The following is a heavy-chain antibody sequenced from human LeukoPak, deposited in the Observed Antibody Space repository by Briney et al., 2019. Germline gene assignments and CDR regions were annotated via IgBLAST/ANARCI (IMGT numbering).Heavy chain of an antibody. D-gene: IGHD3-9*01. CDR2: ITGSDGNT. J-gene: IGHJ4*02. V-gene: IGHV3-23*01. CDR3: AQWGDFDVLSGYYVPDF. Sequence: GGSLTLSCAASGFPFSNYAMSWVRQAPGKGLEWVSAITGSDGNTYYADPVKGRFTISRDTSKNTLYLQMNSLRAEDTAVYYCAQWGDFDVLSGYYVPDFWGQGTLVTVSS. CDR1: GFPFSNYA.